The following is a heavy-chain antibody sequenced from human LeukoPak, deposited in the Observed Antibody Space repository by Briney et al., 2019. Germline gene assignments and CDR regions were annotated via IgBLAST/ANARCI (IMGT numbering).Heavy chain of an antibody. CDR2: IHYSGST. J-gene: IGHJ6*03. CDR3: ARVVGNNFYMDV. D-gene: IGHD1-26*01. CDR1: GGSISSYY. V-gene: IGHV4-59*08. Sequence: SETLSLTCTVSGGSISSYYWSWIRQPPGKGLEWIGYIHYSGSTNYNPSLKSRVTISVDTSKNQFSLKLSSVTAADTAVCYCARVVGNNFYMDVWGKGTSVTVS.